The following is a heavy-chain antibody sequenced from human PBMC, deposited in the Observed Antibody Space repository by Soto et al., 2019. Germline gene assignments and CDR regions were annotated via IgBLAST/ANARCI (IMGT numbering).Heavy chain of an antibody. CDR1: GYSFTSYW. D-gene: IGHD6-13*01. J-gene: IGHJ6*02. Sequence: PGESLKISCKGSGYSFTSYWISWVRQMPVKGLEWMGRIDPSDSYTDYSPSFQGHVTISADKSISTAYLQWSSLKASDTAMYYCARLIAAAGLYYYYYGMDVWGQGTTVTVSS. CDR2: IDPSDSYT. V-gene: IGHV5-10-1*01. CDR3: ARLIAAAGLYYYYYGMDV.